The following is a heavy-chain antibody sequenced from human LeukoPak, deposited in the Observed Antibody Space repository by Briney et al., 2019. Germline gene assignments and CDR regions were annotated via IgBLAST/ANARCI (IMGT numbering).Heavy chain of an antibody. CDR2: INHSGST. CDR1: GGSFSGYY. D-gene: IGHD6-13*01. V-gene: IGHV4-34*01. Sequence: PSETLSLTCAVYGGSFSGYYWSWIRQPPGKGLEWIGEINHSGSTNYNPSLKSRVTISVDTSKNQFSLKLSSVTAADTAVYYCARGSHSSWYYHNRPHYYYGMDVWGQGTTVTVSS. CDR3: ARGSHSSWYYHNRPHYYYGMDV. J-gene: IGHJ6*02.